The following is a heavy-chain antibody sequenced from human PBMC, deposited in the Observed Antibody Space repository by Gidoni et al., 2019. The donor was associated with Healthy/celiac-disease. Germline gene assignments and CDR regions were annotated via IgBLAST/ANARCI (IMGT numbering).Heavy chain of an antibody. CDR1: GFPFSSYG. J-gene: IGHJ4*02. Sequence: QVQLVESGGGVVQPGRSLRLSCAASGFPFSSYGMHWVRQAPGKGLGWVAVISYDGSNKYYADSVKGRFTISRDNSKNTLYLQMNSLRAEDTAVYYCASPKYSSGWSFDYWGQGTLVTVSS. D-gene: IGHD6-19*01. V-gene: IGHV3-30*03. CDR2: ISYDGSNK. CDR3: ASPKYSSGWSFDY.